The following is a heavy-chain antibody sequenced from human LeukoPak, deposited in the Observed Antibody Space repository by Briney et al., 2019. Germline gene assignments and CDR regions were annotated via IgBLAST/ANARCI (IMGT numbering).Heavy chain of an antibody. D-gene: IGHD3-22*01. V-gene: IGHV4-39*07. CDR3: ARPYDTSGYYPFDY. CDR2: IYYTGST. J-gene: IGHJ4*02. Sequence: SETLSLTCTVSNDSISSSPYYWGWIRQPPGKELEWIGSIYYTGSTYYNPSLKSRLTISLDTSKNQFSLRLSSVTAADTAVYYCARPYDTSGYYPFDYWGQGTLVTVSS. CDR1: NDSISSSPYY.